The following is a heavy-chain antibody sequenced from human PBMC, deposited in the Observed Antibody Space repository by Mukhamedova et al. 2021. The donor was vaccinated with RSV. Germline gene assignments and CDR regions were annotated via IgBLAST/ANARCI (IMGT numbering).Heavy chain of an antibody. CDR3: ARIDGPEGVTTFDS. V-gene: IGHV4-59*01. Sequence: QPPGKGLEWVGYIYYSGSTNYNPSLKSRVTISVDTSENQFSLKLSSVTAADTAVYYCARIDGPEGVTTFDSWGQGTLVTVSS. CDR2: IYYSGST. D-gene: IGHD4-17*01. J-gene: IGHJ4*02.